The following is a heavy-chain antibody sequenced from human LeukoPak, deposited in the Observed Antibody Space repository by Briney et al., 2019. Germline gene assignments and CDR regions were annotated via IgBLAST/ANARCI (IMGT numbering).Heavy chain of an antibody. CDR3: VKALGGWFDY. J-gene: IGHJ4*02. V-gene: IGHV3-33*06. D-gene: IGHD3-16*01. CDR2: IWYDGSNK. CDR1: GFTFSSYG. Sequence: GRSLRLSCAASGFTFSSYGMHWVRQAPGKGLEWVAVIWYDGSNKYYADSVKGRFTISRDNSKNTLYLQMNSLRAEDTAVYYCVKALGGWFDYWGQGTLVTVSS.